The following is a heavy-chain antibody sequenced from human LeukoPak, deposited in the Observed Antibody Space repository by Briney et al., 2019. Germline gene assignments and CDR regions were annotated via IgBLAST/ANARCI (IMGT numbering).Heavy chain of an antibody. J-gene: IGHJ5*02. CDR3: ARVPFPLWSGYSGRYNWFDP. Sequence: GPLRLSCAASGFTFSSYGMHWVRQAPGEGLEGVAVIWYDGSNKYYADSVKGRFTISRDNSTNTLYLKMNSLRAEATAVYYCARVPFPLWSGYSGRYNWFDPWGQGTLVTVSS. V-gene: IGHV3-33*01. CDR2: IWYDGSNK. D-gene: IGHD3-3*01. CDR1: GFTFSSYG.